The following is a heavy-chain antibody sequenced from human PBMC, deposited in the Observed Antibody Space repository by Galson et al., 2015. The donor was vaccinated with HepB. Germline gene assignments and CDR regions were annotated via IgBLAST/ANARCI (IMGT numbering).Heavy chain of an antibody. Sequence: SVKVSCKASGYTFTSYYMHWVRQAPGQGLEWMGIINPSGGSTSYAQKFQGRVTMTRDTSTSTVYMELSSLRSEDTAVYYCARGGTVTTGYNWFDPWGQEPWSPSPQ. CDR1: GYTFTSYY. D-gene: IGHD4-17*01. V-gene: IGHV1-46*03. J-gene: IGHJ5*02. CDR3: ARGGTVTTGYNWFDP. CDR2: INPSGGST.